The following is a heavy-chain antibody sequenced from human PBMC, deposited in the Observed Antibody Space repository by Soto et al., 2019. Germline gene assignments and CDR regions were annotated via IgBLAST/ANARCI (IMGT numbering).Heavy chain of an antibody. V-gene: IGHV4-39*01. CDR1: GGSISSRTYN. J-gene: IGHJ4*02. D-gene: IGHD6-19*01. CDR3: ARSLSQRRWLEKGYEY. CDR2: IYYGGNT. Sequence: SETLSLTCAVSGGSISSRTYNWAWIRQPAGKGLEWIGSIYYGGNTYYKPSLKSRVTISVDSSKNQLSLRLSSVTAADTAVYFCARSLSQRRWLEKGYEYWGQGTLVTVSS.